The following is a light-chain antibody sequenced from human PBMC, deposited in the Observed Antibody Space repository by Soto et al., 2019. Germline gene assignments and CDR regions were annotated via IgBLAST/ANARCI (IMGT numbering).Light chain of an antibody. CDR2: GVS. Sequence: EIVLTQSPGTLYLSPGERATLSCRASQSVSSTYLAWYQQKPGQAPRLLIYGVSTRATGIPDRFSGSWSGTDFTLSISRLEPEDFAVYYCGQFVSSPPRTFGQGTKVDIK. V-gene: IGKV3-20*01. J-gene: IGKJ1*01. CDR1: QSVSSTY. CDR3: GQFVSSPPRT.